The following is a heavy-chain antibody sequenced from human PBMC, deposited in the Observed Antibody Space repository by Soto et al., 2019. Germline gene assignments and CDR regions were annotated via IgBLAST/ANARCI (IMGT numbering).Heavy chain of an antibody. CDR3: ATDTYYYDRSGYYTYDH. J-gene: IGHJ4*02. V-gene: IGHV3-30*03. CDR2: VSYDGSNK. CDR1: GFTFSSYG. D-gene: IGHD3-22*01. Sequence: PGGSLRLSCAASGFTFSSYGVHWVRQAPGKGLEWVASVSYDGSNKHYADSVKGRFTISRDNSRNTLDLQMNSLRAEDTALYYCATDTYYYDRSGYYTYDHWGQGTQVTVSS.